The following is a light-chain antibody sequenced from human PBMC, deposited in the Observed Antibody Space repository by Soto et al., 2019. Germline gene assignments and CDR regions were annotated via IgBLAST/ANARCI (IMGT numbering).Light chain of an antibody. J-gene: IGKJ5*01. CDR2: TAS. Sequence: IQLTQSPSSLSASFGDTVTITCRASQSINSHLNWYQQKPGKAPNLLMYTASNLQSGVPSRFSGSGSGTDFTLTISSLQPEDFATYYCQQSYSTPISFGQGTRLEIK. V-gene: IGKV1-39*01. CDR3: QQSYSTPIS. CDR1: QSINSH.